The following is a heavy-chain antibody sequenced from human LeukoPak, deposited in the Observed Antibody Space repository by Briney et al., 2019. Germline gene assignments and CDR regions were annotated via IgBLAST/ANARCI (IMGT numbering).Heavy chain of an antibody. CDR1: GFTFSDYY. CDR3: ARDLGPYNTSPNSGAFDI. D-gene: IGHD1-14*01. V-gene: IGHV3-11*04. J-gene: IGHJ3*02. CDR2: LSRRGGTI. Sequence: PGGSLRLSCAASGFTFSDYYMAWIRQAPGKGLECLSYLSRRGGTIYYADSVKGRFTVSWDNAKNSSYLQMNSLRAEDTAVFYCARDLGPYNTSPNSGAFDIWGQGTMVTVSS.